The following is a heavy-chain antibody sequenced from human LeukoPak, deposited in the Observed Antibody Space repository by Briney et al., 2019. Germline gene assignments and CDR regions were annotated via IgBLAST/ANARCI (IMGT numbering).Heavy chain of an antibody. CDR1: GGSFSGYY. D-gene: IGHD4-4*01. CDR2: IKHSGST. CDR3: ARGNPTTLQTFDS. J-gene: IGHJ4*02. V-gene: IGHV4-34*01. Sequence: PSETLSLTCAVYGGSFSGYYWSWIRQPPEKGLEWIGEIKHSGSTYYNPSLKSRVTMSVDTSKNQFSLKLNSVTAADTAVYYCARGNPTTLQTFDSWGQGTLVTVSS.